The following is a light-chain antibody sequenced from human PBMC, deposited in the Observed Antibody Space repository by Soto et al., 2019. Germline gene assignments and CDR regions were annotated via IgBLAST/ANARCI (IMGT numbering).Light chain of an antibody. J-gene: IGKJ2*01. CDR1: ESVSSSY. CDR3: QQYGSSRYT. V-gene: IGKV3-20*01. Sequence: ETVLTQSPGTLSLSPGERATLSCRASESVSSSYLAWYQQKPGQAPRLLIDATSSRATGIPDRFSGSGSGTDFTLTISRLEPEDFVVYYCQQYGSSRYTFGQGTKLEIK. CDR2: ATS.